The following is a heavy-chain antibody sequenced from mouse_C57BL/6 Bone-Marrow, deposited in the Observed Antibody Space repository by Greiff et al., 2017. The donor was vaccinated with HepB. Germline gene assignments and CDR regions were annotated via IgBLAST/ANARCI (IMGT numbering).Heavy chain of an antibody. Sequence: EVQLVESGGGLVKPGGSLKLSCAASGFTFSDYGMHWVRQTPEKGLEWVAYISSGSSTIYYADTVKGRFTITRDNAKNTLFLQMTSLRCEDTAMYYCARRYYFDYWGQGTTLTVSS. V-gene: IGHV5-17*01. CDR1: GFTFSDYG. CDR3: ARRYYFDY. J-gene: IGHJ2*01. CDR2: ISSGSSTI.